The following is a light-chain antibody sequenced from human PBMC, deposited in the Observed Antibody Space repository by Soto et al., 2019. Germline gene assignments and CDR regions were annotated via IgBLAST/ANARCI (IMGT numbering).Light chain of an antibody. J-gene: IGKJ5*01. V-gene: IGKV1-33*01. CDR3: QQYDNLLPIT. Sequence: IQMTQSPSSLSASVGDRVTITCQASQDISKNLNWYQQKLGKAPKLLIYDASSLQTGVSSRFSGSGSATHCTFPISSLQPEDIATYYCQQYDNLLPITFGQGTRLEIK. CDR1: QDISKN. CDR2: DAS.